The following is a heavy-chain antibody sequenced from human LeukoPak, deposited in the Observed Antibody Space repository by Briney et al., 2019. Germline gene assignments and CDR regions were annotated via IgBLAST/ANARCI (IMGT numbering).Heavy chain of an antibody. J-gene: IGHJ4*02. V-gene: IGHV3-21*01. CDR1: GFSFSSYT. Sequence: GGSLRLSCAASGFSFSSYTMNWVHQAPGKGLEWVSSISGSSSYIYYADSVKGRFTISRDNAKNSLFLQMNSLRAEDTAVYYCARDRSAEYYFDYWGQGTLVTVSA. D-gene: IGHD3-3*01. CDR2: ISGSSSYI. CDR3: ARDRSAEYYFDY.